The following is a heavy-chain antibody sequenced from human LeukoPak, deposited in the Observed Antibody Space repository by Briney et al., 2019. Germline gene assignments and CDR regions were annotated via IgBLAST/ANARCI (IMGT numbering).Heavy chain of an antibody. J-gene: IGHJ4*02. CDR3: AKDGVGSFDY. V-gene: IGHV3-21*01. Sequence: GGSLRLSCAASGFTFSNYSMNWVCQAPGKGLEWVSSISSSSSYIYYADSVKGRFTISRDNSKNTLYLQMNSPRPEDTAVYFCAKDGVGSFDYWGQGTLVTVSS. CDR2: ISSSSSYI. D-gene: IGHD3-10*01. CDR1: GFTFSNYS.